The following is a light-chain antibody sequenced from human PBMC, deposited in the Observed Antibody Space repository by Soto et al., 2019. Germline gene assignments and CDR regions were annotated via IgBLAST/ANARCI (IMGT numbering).Light chain of an antibody. CDR1: QSVSSSY. CDR2: GAS. Sequence: IVWTQSPGTLCLSPGERATLSCTPSQSVSSSYLAWYQQKPGQAPRLLIYGASSRATGIPDRFSGSGSGTDFTLTIRRLEPEDFAVYYCQQYGSSPRTFGGGTKVDI. V-gene: IGKV3-20*01. CDR3: QQYGSSPRT. J-gene: IGKJ4*01.